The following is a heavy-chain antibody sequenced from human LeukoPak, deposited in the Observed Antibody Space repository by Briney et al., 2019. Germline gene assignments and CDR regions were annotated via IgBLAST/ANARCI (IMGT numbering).Heavy chain of an antibody. CDR2: TYYSGST. CDR1: GGSFSGYY. CDR3: ARHALYGSGSYLYYYYGMDV. V-gene: IGHV4-34*01. Sequence: PSETLSLTCAVYGGSFSGYYWSWIRQPPGKGLEWIGSTYYSGSTYYNPSLKSRVTISVDTSKNQFSLKLSSVTAADTAVYYCARHALYGSGSYLYYYYGMDVWGQGTTVTVSS. J-gene: IGHJ6*02. D-gene: IGHD3-10*01.